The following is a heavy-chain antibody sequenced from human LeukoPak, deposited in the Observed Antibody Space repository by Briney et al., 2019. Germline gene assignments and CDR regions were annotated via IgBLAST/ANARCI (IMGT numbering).Heavy chain of an antibody. Sequence: GGSLRLSFAASGFTFSSYAMSWVRQAPGKGLEWVSAISGGGDDAYYADSVKGRFTISRDNSRNTLYLQMNSLRAEDTAVYYCASHFPFFDYWGQGTLVTVSS. V-gene: IGHV3-23*01. CDR1: GFTFSSYA. J-gene: IGHJ4*02. CDR3: ASHFPFFDY. CDR2: ISGGGDDA. D-gene: IGHD3-3*02.